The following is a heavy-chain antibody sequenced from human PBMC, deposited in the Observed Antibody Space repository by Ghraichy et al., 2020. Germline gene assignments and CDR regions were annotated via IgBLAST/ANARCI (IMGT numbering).Heavy chain of an antibody. V-gene: IGHV4-59*01. J-gene: IGHJ5*02. CDR1: GGSINSDH. CDR3: ARANYYDSTGYYANWFDP. Sequence: SETLSLTCTVSGGSINSDHWSWIRQSPGKGLEWIGYIFYSGITKYNPSLRGRVTISVDTSRTHFSLRLSSVTAADTAVYYCARANYYDSTGYYANWFDPWGQGTLVIVSS. D-gene: IGHD3-22*01. CDR2: IFYSGIT.